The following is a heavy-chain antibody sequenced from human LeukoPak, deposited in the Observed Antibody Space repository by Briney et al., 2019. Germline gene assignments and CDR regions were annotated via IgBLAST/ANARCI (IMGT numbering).Heavy chain of an antibody. V-gene: IGHV4-39*07. Sequence: SETLSLTCTVSGGSISSYYWGWIRQPPGKGLEWIGSIYYSGSTYYNPSLKSRVTISVDTSKNQFSLKLSSVTAADTAVYYCARASEGYYDILTGYYLSIWGQGTMVTVSS. CDR3: ARASEGYYDILTGYYLSI. D-gene: IGHD3-9*01. CDR2: IYYSGST. J-gene: IGHJ3*02. CDR1: GGSISSYY.